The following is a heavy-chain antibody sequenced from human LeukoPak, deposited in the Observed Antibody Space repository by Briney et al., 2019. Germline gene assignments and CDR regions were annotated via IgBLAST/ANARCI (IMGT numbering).Heavy chain of an antibody. CDR1: GFTFSSNA. D-gene: IGHD3-10*01. V-gene: IGHV3-23*01. CDR3: AKDALAPGSGGDYFDY. J-gene: IGHJ4*02. Sequence: PGGSLRLSCAASGFTFSSNAMSWVRQAPGKGLEWVSVITGNGGSTYYADSVKGRFTISRDNSKNTLSLQMNSLRAEDTAVYYCAKDALAPGSGGDYFDYWGQGTLVTVSS. CDR2: ITGNGGST.